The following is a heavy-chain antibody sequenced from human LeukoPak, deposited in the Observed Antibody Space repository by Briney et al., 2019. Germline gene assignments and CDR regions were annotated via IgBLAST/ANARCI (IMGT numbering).Heavy chain of an antibody. CDR3: AREGSSDDNWFDP. V-gene: IGHV4-59*12. CDR2: IYYSGST. J-gene: IGHJ5*02. CDR1: GGSISSYY. Sequence: SETLSLTCTVSGGSISSYYWSWIRQPPGKGLEWIGYIYYSGSTNYNPSLKSRVTISVDTSKNQFSLKLSSVTAADTAVYYCAREGSSDDNWFDPWGQGTLVTVSS. D-gene: IGHD2-2*01.